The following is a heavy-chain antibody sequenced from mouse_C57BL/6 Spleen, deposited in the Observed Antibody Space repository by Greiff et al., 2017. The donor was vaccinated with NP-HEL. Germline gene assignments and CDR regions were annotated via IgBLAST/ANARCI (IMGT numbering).Heavy chain of an antibody. V-gene: IGHV5-6*01. D-gene: IGHD2-1*01. CDR3: ARIHYGNYEAMDY. Sequence: EVHLVESGGDLVKPGGSLKLSCAASGFTFSSYGMSWVRQTPDKRLEWVATISSGGSYTYYPDSVKGRFTISRDNAKNTLYLQMSSLKSEDTAMYYCARIHYGNYEAMDYWGQGTSVTVSS. CDR1: GFTFSSYG. CDR2: ISSGGSYT. J-gene: IGHJ4*01.